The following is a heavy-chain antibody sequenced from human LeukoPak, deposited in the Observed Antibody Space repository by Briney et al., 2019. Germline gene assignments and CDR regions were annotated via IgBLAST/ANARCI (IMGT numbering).Heavy chain of an antibody. D-gene: IGHD7-27*01. V-gene: IGHV3-11*04. CDR1: GFTFSDSY. J-gene: IGHJ4*02. Sequence: GGSLRLSCTASGFTFSDSYMTWLRQAPGKGLEWVSYISNSGREINYADSVKGRFTISRDNAMSSLYLQMNSLRVEDTAVYYCGRGHWGLDYWGQGTLVTVSP. CDR2: ISNSGREI. CDR3: GRGHWGLDY.